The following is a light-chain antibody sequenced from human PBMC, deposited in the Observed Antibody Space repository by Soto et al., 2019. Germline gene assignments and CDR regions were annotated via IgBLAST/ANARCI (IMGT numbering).Light chain of an antibody. CDR1: SSDVGGYNY. Sequence: QSVLTQPASVSGSPGQSITVSCTGTSSDVGGYNYVSWYQQHPGKAPKLMIYDVSNRPSGVSNRFSGSKSGNTASLTISGLRAEDEADYYCSSYTLSNTYASGMGTKVTVL. CDR3: SSYTLSNTYA. V-gene: IGLV2-14*01. CDR2: DVS. J-gene: IGLJ1*01.